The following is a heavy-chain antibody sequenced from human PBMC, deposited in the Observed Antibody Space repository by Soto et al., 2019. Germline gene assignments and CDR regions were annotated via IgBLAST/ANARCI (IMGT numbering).Heavy chain of an antibody. Sequence: QVHLVESGGGVVQPGRSLRLSCAASGLTFSNYAMHWVRQAPGKGLEWVAFISYDGTNRCYPDSVKGRFTISRDNSKNTVYLQMNSLKTEDTAVYYCARESSSTVTTGGGGSAKDYRGQGTLVTVSS. J-gene: IGHJ4*02. CDR1: GLTFSNYA. CDR2: ISYDGTNR. D-gene: IGHD4-17*01. V-gene: IGHV3-30-3*01. CDR3: ARESSSTVTTGGGGSAKDY.